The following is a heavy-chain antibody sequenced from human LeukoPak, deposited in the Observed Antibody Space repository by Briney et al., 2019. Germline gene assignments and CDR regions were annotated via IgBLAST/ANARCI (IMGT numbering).Heavy chain of an antibody. D-gene: IGHD3-10*01. CDR1: GYSISSGYY. Sequence: SETLSLTCTVSGYSISSGYYWGWIRQPPGKGLEWIGSIYHSGSTYYNPSLKSRVTVFLDTSKNQFSLKLSSVTATDTAVYYCARQLYSSGSYYAPMDVWGKGTTVTISS. CDR2: IYHSGST. J-gene: IGHJ6*03. V-gene: IGHV4-38-2*02. CDR3: ARQLYSSGSYYAPMDV.